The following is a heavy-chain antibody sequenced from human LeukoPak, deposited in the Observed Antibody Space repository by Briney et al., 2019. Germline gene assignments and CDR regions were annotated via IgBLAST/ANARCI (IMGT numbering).Heavy chain of an antibody. D-gene: IGHD1-26*01. V-gene: IGHV3-21*01. CDR1: GFSFSSYN. Sequence: GGSLRLSCEALGFSFSSYNMDWVRQTPGKGLEWTSSITTSSSYTFYADSVKGRFTISRDNAKNSLYLQMNSLRAEDTAVYYCARSLEWELPYYMDVWGKGTTVTVSS. CDR2: ITTSSSYT. CDR3: ARSLEWELPYYMDV. J-gene: IGHJ6*03.